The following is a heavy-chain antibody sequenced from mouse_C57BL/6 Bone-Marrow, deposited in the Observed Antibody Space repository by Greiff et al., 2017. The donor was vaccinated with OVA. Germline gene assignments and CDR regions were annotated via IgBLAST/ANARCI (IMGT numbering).Heavy chain of an antibody. CDR2: IDPANGDT. J-gene: IGHJ4*01. CDR1: GFNIKDDY. CDR3: TPTVVPTGFMDY. D-gene: IGHD1-1*01. V-gene: IGHV14-4*01. Sequence: EVQLQQSGAELVRPGASVKLSCTASGFNIKDDYMHWVKQRPEQGLEWIGWIDPANGDTEYASKFKGKAPITADTSSNTAYLQLGSLTSEDTAVYYCTPTVVPTGFMDYWGQGTSVTVSS.